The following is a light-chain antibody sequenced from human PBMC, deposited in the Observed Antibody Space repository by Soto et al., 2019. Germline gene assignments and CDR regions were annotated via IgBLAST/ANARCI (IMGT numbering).Light chain of an antibody. Sequence: QSVLTQPPSASGSPGQSVTISCTGTSSDVGRYNYVSWYQQHPGKAPKLMIYEVSKRPSGVPDRFTGSKSGNTASLTVSGLQAEDEADYYCASYAGSNNLGVFGTGTKLTVL. V-gene: IGLV2-8*01. CDR1: SSDVGRYNY. CDR2: EVS. J-gene: IGLJ1*01. CDR3: ASYAGSNNLGV.